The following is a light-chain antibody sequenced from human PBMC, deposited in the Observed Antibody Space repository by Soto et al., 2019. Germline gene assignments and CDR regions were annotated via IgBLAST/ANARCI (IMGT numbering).Light chain of an antibody. CDR3: QQYGSSPLT. Sequence: EIVLTQSPGTLSLSPGERDTLSCRASQSISSSFLSWYQQKPGQAPRLLIYDASRRATGIPDRFSGSGSGTDFALSIARLEPEDFAVYYCQQYGSSPLTFGGGTKVDIK. CDR2: DAS. V-gene: IGKV3-20*01. J-gene: IGKJ4*01. CDR1: QSISSSF.